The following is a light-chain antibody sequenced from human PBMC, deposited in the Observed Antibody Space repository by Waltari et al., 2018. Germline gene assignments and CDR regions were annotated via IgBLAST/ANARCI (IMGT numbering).Light chain of an antibody. CDR3: QKYERLPAT. V-gene: IGKV3-20*01. CDR1: QSIGRS. CDR2: DVS. Sequence: DIVLTQSPGTLSLSPGERATLSCRASQSIGRSLVWYQQKPGHAPRLHIYDVSRRATGIPDRFSGSGYGTDFSLTISRLEPEDFAVYYCQKYERLPATFGQGTTVEIK. J-gene: IGKJ1*01.